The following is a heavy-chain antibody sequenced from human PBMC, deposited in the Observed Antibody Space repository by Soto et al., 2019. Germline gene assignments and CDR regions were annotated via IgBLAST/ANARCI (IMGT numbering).Heavy chain of an antibody. CDR3: ARGLGYCISTSCYPQIDY. CDR1: GYTFTSYA. Sequence: ASVKVSCKASGYTFTSYAMHWVRQAPGQRLEWMGWINAGNGNTKYSQKLQGRVTITRDTSASTAYMELSSLRSEDTAVYYCARGLGYCISTSCYPQIDYWGQGTLVTVSS. J-gene: IGHJ4*02. CDR2: INAGNGNT. V-gene: IGHV1-3*01. D-gene: IGHD2-2*01.